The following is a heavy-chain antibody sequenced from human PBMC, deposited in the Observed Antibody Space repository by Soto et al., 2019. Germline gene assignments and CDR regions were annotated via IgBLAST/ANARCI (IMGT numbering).Heavy chain of an antibody. V-gene: IGHV1-18*01. Sequence: ASAKVSCKASVYTFTSYGISWVRQAPGQGLEWMGWISGYNGNTNYAQKLQGRVTMTTDTSTSTAYMELRSLRSDDTAVYYCARGPYGSGSYHPFDYWGQGTLVTVSS. CDR2: ISGYNGNT. J-gene: IGHJ4*02. D-gene: IGHD3-10*01. CDR1: VYTFTSYG. CDR3: ARGPYGSGSYHPFDY.